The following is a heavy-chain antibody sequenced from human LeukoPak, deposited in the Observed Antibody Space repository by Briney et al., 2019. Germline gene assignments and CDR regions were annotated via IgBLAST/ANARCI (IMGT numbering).Heavy chain of an antibody. CDR1: GFTFSSYS. D-gene: IGHD3-10*01. CDR2: ISSSSSTI. J-gene: IGHJ4*02. Sequence: GGSRRLSCAASGFTFSSYSMNWVRQAPGKGLEWVSYISSSSSTIYYADSVKGRFTISRDNAKNSLYLQMNSLRAEDTAVYYCARGAGAYFDYWGQGTLVTVSS. V-gene: IGHV3-48*01. CDR3: ARGAGAYFDY.